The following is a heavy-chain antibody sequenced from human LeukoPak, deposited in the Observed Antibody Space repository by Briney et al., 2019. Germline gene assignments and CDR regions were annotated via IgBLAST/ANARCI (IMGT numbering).Heavy chain of an antibody. J-gene: IGHJ1*01. D-gene: IGHD3-9*01. CDR1: GGSISSYY. V-gene: IGHV4-59*12. Sequence: KASETLSLTCTVSGGSISSYYWSWIRQPPGKGLEWIGYIYYSGSTNYNPSLKSRVTISVDTSKNQFSLKLSSVTAADTAAYYCARGPTYYRDILTGYDLVFQHWGQGTLVTVSS. CDR2: IYYSGST. CDR3: ARGPTYYRDILTGYDLVFQH.